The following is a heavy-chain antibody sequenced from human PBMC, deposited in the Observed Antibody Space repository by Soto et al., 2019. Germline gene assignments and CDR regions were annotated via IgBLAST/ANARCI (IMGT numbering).Heavy chain of an antibody. J-gene: IGHJ4*02. V-gene: IGHV3-21*06. D-gene: IGHD5-12*01. CDR2: IRSDSSYT. CDR3: ARDRDGYIAFDY. Sequence: PGGSLRLSCTASGFTFSNYNMIWVRQAPGKGLEWVSFIRSDSSYTSYADSVKGRFTISRDDPTNSLYLQMNSLRAEDTAVYYCARDRDGYIAFDYRGQGTLVTVSS. CDR1: GFTFSNYN.